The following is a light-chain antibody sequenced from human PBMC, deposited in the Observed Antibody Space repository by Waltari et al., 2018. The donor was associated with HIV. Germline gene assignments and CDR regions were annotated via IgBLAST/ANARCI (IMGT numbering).Light chain of an antibody. J-gene: IGLJ3*02. V-gene: IGLV2-14*01. Sequence: QSALTQPASVSGSPGQSVTISCIGSDIDIGIYDYISCYHHPPNRAPSLVVFNANRRPSGSPFRFAGSKSGNTASLTISGLQADDEGVYYCSSYVTGGSLLFGGGTQVTVL. CDR2: NAN. CDR1: DIDIGIYDY. CDR3: SSYVTGGSLL.